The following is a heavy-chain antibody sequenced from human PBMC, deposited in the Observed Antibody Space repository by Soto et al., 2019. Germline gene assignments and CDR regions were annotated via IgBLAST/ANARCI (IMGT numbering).Heavy chain of an antibody. CDR2: INQSGST. J-gene: IGHJ6*02. CDR1: GGSFSGYY. Sequence: ASETLSLTCGVYGGSFSGYYLSWIRQPPGKGLEWIGAINQSGSTNYNPSLKSRVTISVDTSKNQFSLSLSSVTAADTAVYYCAKFKNYYYYGLDVWGQGTAVTVSS. CDR3: AKFKNYYYYGLDV. V-gene: IGHV4-34*01.